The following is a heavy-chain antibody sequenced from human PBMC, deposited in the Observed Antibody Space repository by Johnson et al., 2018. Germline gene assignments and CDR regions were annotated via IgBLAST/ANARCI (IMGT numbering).Heavy chain of an antibody. Sequence: EVQLVETGGVVVQPGGSLRLSCAASGFTFDDYSMHWVRQAPGKGLEWVSLISWDGGSTYYADSVKGRFTISRDNRKNSLYLQMNSLRTEDTAVYYCAKDIGRVGIAAAGTVGFQHWGQGTLVNVSS. CDR3: AKDIGRVGIAAAGTVGFQH. J-gene: IGHJ1*01. V-gene: IGHV3-43*01. CDR1: GFTFDDYS. CDR2: ISWDGGST. D-gene: IGHD6-13*01.